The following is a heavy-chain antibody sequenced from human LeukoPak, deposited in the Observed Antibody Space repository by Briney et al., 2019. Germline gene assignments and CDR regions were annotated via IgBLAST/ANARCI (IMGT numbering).Heavy chain of an antibody. Sequence: GGSLRLSCAASGFTVSSNYMSWVRQAPGKGLEWVSVIYSGGSTYYADSVKGRFTISRDNSKNTLYPQMNSLRAEDTAVYYCARGEIDYDSKPSFYYYYMDVWGKGTTVTISS. V-gene: IGHV3-66*01. CDR3: ARGEIDYDSKPSFYYYYMDV. J-gene: IGHJ6*03. CDR2: IYSGGST. D-gene: IGHD3-22*01. CDR1: GFTVSSNY.